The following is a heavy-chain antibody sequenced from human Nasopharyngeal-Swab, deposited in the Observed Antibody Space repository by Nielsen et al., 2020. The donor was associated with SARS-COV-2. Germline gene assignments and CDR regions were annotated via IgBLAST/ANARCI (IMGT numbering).Heavy chain of an antibody. Sequence: SETLSLTCTVSGGSISPYYWSWIRRPPGKGLDWIGYISYSGSTNYNPSLKSRVTISVDTSKKQFSLRLSSLTAADMAVYYCARHAPPVYYYYMDVWGKGTTVTVSS. CDR3: ARHAPPVYYYYMDV. CDR2: ISYSGST. J-gene: IGHJ6*03. V-gene: IGHV4-59*08. CDR1: GGSISPYY.